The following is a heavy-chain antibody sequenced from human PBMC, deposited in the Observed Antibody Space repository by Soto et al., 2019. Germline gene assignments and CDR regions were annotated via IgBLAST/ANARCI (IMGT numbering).Heavy chain of an antibody. CDR3: ARHGGSIAAAEQDY. J-gene: IGHJ4*02. D-gene: IGHD6-13*01. V-gene: IGHV5-10-1*01. CDR2: IDPSDSYT. Sequence: LGESLKISCKGSGYSFTSYWISWVRQMPGKGLEWMGRIDPSDSYTNYSPSFQGHVTISADKSISTAYLQWSSLKASDTAMYYCARHGGSIAAAEQDYWGQGPLVTVSS. CDR1: GYSFTSYW.